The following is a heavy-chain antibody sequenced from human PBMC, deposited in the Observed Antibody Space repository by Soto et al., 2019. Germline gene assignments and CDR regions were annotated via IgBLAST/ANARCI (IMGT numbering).Heavy chain of an antibody. D-gene: IGHD1-1*01. CDR2: INAGNGNT. Sequence: ASVKVSCKASGYTFTSYAMHWVRQAPGQRLEWMGWINAGNGNTKYSQKFQGRVTITRDTSASTAYMELSSLRSEDTAVYYCARVPYMGYYFDYWGRGTLVTVSS. V-gene: IGHV1-3*01. CDR1: GYTFTSYA. J-gene: IGHJ4*02. CDR3: ARVPYMGYYFDY.